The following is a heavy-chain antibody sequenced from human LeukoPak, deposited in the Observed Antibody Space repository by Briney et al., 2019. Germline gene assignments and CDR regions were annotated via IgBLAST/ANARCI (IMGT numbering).Heavy chain of an antibody. J-gene: IGHJ3*01. V-gene: IGHV3-48*03. CDR1: GFTFSTYE. CDR3: ARGGNIGYNYNAFDV. D-gene: IGHD3-22*01. Sequence: PGGSLRLSCAASGFTFSTYEMNWVRQAPGKGLEWVSFISSSGITYYADSLKGRFTISRDNARNSLYLQMKSLRAEDTAVYYCARGGNIGYNYNAFDVWGQGTMVAVSS. CDR2: ISSSGIT.